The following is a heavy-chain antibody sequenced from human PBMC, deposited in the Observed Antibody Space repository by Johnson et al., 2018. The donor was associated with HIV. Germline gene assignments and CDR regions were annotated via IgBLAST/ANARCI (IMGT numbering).Heavy chain of an antibody. CDR3: ARRTVVTPGAFDI. D-gene: IGHD4-23*01. Sequence: LVESGGGLVQPGRSLRLSCAASGFTFDDYAMHWVRQAPGKGLEWVSGISWNSGSIGYADSVKGRFTISRDNAKNSLYLQMNSLRAEDTAVYYCARRTVVTPGAFDIWGQGTMVTVSS. J-gene: IGHJ3*02. CDR2: ISWNSGSI. V-gene: IGHV3-9*01. CDR1: GFTFDDYA.